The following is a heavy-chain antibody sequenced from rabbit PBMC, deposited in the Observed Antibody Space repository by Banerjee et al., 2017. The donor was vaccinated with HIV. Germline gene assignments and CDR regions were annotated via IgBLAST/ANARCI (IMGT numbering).Heavy chain of an antibody. D-gene: IGHD4-1*01. J-gene: IGHJ4*01. CDR2: IYVGSSGNT. CDR3: ARHGDSGWGHNL. CDR1: GFDLSSGYD. V-gene: IGHV1S45*01. Sequence: QEQLVESGGGLVKPEGSLTLTCKASGFDLSSGYDMCWVRQAPGKGLEWIACIYVGSSGNTWFASWAKGRFTISKTSSTTVTLQMTSLTAADTATYFCARHGDSGWGHNLWGPGTLVTVS.